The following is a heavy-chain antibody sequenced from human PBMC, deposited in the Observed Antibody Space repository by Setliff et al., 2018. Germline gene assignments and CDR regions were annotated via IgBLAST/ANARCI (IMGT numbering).Heavy chain of an antibody. J-gene: IGHJ6*03. D-gene: IGHD4-4*01. CDR1: GFTFNTYW. V-gene: IGHV3-7*03. CDR2: IKQDGSEK. Sequence: QPGGSLRLSCAASGFTFNTYWMTWVRQAPGKGLEWVANIKQDGSEKYYVDSVKGRFTISRDNVKNSLYLQMSSLRAEDTAVYYCAKPTTVTTTHYYYYMDVWGKGTTVTVSS. CDR3: AKPTTVTTTHYYYYMDV.